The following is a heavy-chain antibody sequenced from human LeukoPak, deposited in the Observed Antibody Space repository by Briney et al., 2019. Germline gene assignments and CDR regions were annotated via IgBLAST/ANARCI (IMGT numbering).Heavy chain of an antibody. CDR1: GGSISSYY. D-gene: IGHD5-18*01. V-gene: IGHV4-59*08. CDR3: ARTTAMVTPNDYYYYYMDV. J-gene: IGHJ6*03. CDR2: IYYSGST. Sequence: SETLSLTCTVSGGSISSYYWSWIRQPPGKGLEWIGYIYYSGSTNYNPSLKSRVTISVDTSKNQFSLKLSSVTAADTAVYYCARTTAMVTPNDYYYYYMDVWGKGTTVTVSS.